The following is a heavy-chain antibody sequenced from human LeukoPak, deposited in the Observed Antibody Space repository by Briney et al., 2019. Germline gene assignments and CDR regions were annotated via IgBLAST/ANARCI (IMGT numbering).Heavy chain of an antibody. CDR3: ARERGYCGGDCYSVEYYFDY. D-gene: IGHD2-21*02. J-gene: IGHJ4*02. Sequence: GGSLRLSCAASGFTVSSNYMSGVRQAPGKGLEWVSVIYSGGSTYYADSVKGRFTISRDNSKNTLYLQMNSLRAEDTAVYYCARERGYCGGDCYSVEYYFDYWGQGTLVTVSS. CDR1: GFTVSSNY. CDR2: IYSGGST. V-gene: IGHV3-53*01.